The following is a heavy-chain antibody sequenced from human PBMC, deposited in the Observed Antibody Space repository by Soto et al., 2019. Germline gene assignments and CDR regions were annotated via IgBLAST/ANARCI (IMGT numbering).Heavy chain of an antibody. CDR2: ISPYNDYT. J-gene: IGHJ6*02. CDR3: ARGGYYDNCWGKFSHYGLGV. CDR1: GYTFIRYG. V-gene: IGHV1-18*01. D-gene: IGHD3-16*01. Sequence: QVQLAQSANEVKKPGASVRVSCKAAGYTFIRYGIAWVRQAPGQGLEWMGWISPYNDYTVYAQKFQGRVSMTADTGTSTVYMNLRGLKSDDTAVYYGARGGYYDNCWGKFSHYGLGVWGQGTSVSVSS.